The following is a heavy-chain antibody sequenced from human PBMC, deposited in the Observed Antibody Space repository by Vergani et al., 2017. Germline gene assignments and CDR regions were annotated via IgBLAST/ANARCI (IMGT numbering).Heavy chain of an antibody. V-gene: IGHV3-49*03. CDR2: IRSKAYGGPT. CDR3: TRDAERPITMFGVVKFDY. Sequence: EVQLVESGGGLVQPGRSLRLSCTASGFTFGDYAMSWFRQAPGKGLEWVGFIRSKAYGGPTEYAASVKGRFTISRDDAKRLAYLQMNSLKTEDTAVYYCTRDAERPITMFGVVKFDYWGQGTLVTVSS. J-gene: IGHJ4*02. CDR1: GFTFGDYA. D-gene: IGHD3-3*01.